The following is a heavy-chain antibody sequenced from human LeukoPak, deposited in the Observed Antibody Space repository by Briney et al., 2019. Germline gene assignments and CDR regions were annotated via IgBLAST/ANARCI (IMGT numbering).Heavy chain of an antibody. Sequence: SETLSLTCTVSGGSISSSSYYWGWIRQPPGMGLAWIGSIYYSGSTYYNPSLKSRVTISVDTSKNQFSLKLSSVAAADTAVYYCARPVTYSSSRPPYFDYWGQGTLVTVSS. V-gene: IGHV4-39*01. D-gene: IGHD6-13*01. J-gene: IGHJ4*02. CDR1: GGSISSSSYY. CDR3: ARPVTYSSSRPPYFDY. CDR2: IYYSGST.